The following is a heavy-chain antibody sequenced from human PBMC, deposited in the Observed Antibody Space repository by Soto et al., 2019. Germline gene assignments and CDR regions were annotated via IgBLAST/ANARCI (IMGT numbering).Heavy chain of an antibody. D-gene: IGHD4-17*01. Sequence: QVQLQESGPGLVKPSETLSLTCTVSGGSVNNFSHFWSWVRQHPGKGLEWIGYIFYSGNTKYNTYFKSRVIMSVDTSKNQFSMRLSSVTSADTAVDYCARDVGTREGDYENCLDPWGQGTLVTVSS. V-gene: IGHV4-61*01. CDR1: GGSVNNFSHF. CDR2: IFYSGNT. CDR3: ARDVGTREGDYENCLDP. J-gene: IGHJ5*02.